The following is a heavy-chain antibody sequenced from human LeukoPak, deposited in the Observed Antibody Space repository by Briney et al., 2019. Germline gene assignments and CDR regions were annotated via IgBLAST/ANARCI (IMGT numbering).Heavy chain of an antibody. V-gene: IGHV1-2*02. CDR1: GYTFTGYY. CDR2: INPNSGGT. Sequence: ASVKDSCKASGYTFTGYYMHWVRQAPGQGLEWMGWINPNSGGTNYAQKFQGRVTMTRDTSISTSYMELSRLTSDDTAVYYCARVGGNYAIDYWGQGTLVTVSS. J-gene: IGHJ4*02. D-gene: IGHD1-7*01. CDR3: ARVGGNYAIDY.